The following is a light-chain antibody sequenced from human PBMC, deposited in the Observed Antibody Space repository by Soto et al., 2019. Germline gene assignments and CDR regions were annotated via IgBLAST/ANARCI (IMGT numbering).Light chain of an antibody. Sequence: QSVLTQPPSVSAAPGQTVTISCAGSSSNIGNNFVSWYQQLPGTAPKLLIYENNKRPSGIPDRFSDSKSGTSASLGITGLQTGDEAVYYCGTWDSSLTVWVFGGGTQLTVL. CDR2: ENN. J-gene: IGLJ3*02. CDR1: SSNIGNNF. V-gene: IGLV1-51*02. CDR3: GTWDSSLTVWV.